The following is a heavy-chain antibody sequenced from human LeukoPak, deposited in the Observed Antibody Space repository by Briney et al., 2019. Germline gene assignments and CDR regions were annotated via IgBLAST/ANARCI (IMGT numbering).Heavy chain of an antibody. CDR1: GGSISSSSYY. J-gene: IGHJ5*02. D-gene: IGHD2-15*01. CDR3: ARVVATTSSFDP. CDR2: IYYSGST. Sequence: SETLSLTCTVSGGSISSSSYYWGWIRQPPGKGLEWIGSIYYSGSTYYNPSLKSRVTISVDTSKNQFSLKLSSVTAADTAVYYCARVVATTSSFDPWGQGTLVTVSS. V-gene: IGHV4-39*07.